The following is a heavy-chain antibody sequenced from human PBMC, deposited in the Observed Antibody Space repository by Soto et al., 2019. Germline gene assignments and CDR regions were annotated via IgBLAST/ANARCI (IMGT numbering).Heavy chain of an antibody. Sequence: ASVKVSCKASGGTFSSYAISWVRQAPGQGLEWMGGIIPIFGTANYAQKFQGRVTITADKSTSTAYMELSSLRSEDTAVYYCAREKAKYSSSSGYFDYWGQGTLGTVS. CDR1: GGTFSSYA. D-gene: IGHD6-6*01. J-gene: IGHJ4*02. CDR3: AREKAKYSSSSGYFDY. CDR2: IIPIFGTA. V-gene: IGHV1-69*06.